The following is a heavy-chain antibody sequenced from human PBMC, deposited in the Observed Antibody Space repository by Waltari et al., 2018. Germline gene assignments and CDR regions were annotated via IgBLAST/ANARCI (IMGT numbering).Heavy chain of an antibody. J-gene: IGHJ5*02. CDR2: IYYSGST. CDR3: ARVHRVTIFGVVIKGGWFDP. Sequence: QLQLQESGPGLVKPSETLSLTCTVSGGSISSSSYYWGWIRQPPGKGLEWIGSIYYSGSTYYNPSLKRRVTISVDTSKNQFSLKLSSVTAADTAVYYCARVHRVTIFGVVIKGGWFDPWGQGTLVTVSS. CDR1: GGSISSSSYY. V-gene: IGHV4-39*07. D-gene: IGHD3-3*01.